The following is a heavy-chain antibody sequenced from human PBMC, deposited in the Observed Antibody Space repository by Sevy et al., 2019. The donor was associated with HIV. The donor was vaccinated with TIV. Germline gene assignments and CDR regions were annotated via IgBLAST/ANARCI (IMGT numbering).Heavy chain of an antibody. Sequence: ASVKVSCKASGYMFTGYYIHWVRQAPGRGLEWMGWIIPSSGDTNYGQRFLGRVTMTRDTSINIAYMELNSLTSDDTAVYYCTRSVYGSGTYLNDYWGRGPLVTVSS. CDR2: IIPSSGDT. CDR3: TRSVYGSGTYLNDY. V-gene: IGHV1-2*02. J-gene: IGHJ4*02. CDR1: GYMFTGYY. D-gene: IGHD3-10*01.